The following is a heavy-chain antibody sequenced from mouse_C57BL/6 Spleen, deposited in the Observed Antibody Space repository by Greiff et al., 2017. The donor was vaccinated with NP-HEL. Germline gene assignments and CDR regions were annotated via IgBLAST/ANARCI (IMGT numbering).Heavy chain of an antibody. D-gene: IGHD6-1*01. V-gene: IGHV1-26*01. CDR1: GYTFTDYY. CDR3: ASRGGLYDY. CDR2: INPNNGGT. Sequence: EVQLQQSGPELVKPGASVKISCKASGYTFTDYYMNWVKQSHGKSLEWIGDINPNNGGTSYNQKFKGKATLTVDKSSSTAYMELRSLTSEDSAVYYCASRGGLYDYWGQGTTLTVSS. J-gene: IGHJ2*01.